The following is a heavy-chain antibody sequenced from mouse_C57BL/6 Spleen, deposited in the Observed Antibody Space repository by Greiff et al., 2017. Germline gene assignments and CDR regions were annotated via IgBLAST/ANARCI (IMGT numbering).Heavy chain of an antibody. D-gene: IGHD1-1*01. J-gene: IGHJ4*01. V-gene: IGHV1-61*01. Sequence: QVQLQQPGAELVRPGSSVKLSCKASGYTFTSYWMDWVKQRPGQGLEWIGNIYPSDSETHYNQKFKDKATLTVDKSSSTAYMQLSSLTSEDSAVYYCARGPYYYGSLDYWGQGTSVTVSS. CDR3: ARGPYYYGSLDY. CDR2: IYPSDSET. CDR1: GYTFTSYW.